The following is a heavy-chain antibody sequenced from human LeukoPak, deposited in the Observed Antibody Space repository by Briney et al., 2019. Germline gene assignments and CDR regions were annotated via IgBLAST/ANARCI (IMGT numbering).Heavy chain of an antibody. Sequence: HGALLMISCEGCGYRFSSYWISWVRPMPGEGVAWLGRSDPSDSYTNYSPSFQGHVTISADKSISTAYLQWSSLKASDTAMYYCARQYSGYDSWFDPWGQGTLVTVSS. D-gene: IGHD5-12*01. CDR2: SDPSDSYT. J-gene: IGHJ5*02. CDR1: GYRFSSYW. CDR3: ARQYSGYDSWFDP. V-gene: IGHV5-10-1*01.